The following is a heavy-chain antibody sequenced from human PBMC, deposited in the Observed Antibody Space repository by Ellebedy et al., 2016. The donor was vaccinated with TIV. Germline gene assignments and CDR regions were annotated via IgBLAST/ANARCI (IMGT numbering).Heavy chain of an antibody. CDR3: ARAVTDSTVTNDYYYYGMDV. D-gene: IGHD4-17*01. CDR2: ISPYNGNT. CDR1: GFTFSSYG. J-gene: IGHJ6*02. Sequence: ASVKVSXXASGFTFSSYGISWVRQAPGQGLEWMGWISPYNGNTNYAQKLQGRVTVTTDTSTSTAYMELRSLRSDDTAVYYCARAVTDSTVTNDYYYYGMDVWGQGTTVTVSS. V-gene: IGHV1-18*01.